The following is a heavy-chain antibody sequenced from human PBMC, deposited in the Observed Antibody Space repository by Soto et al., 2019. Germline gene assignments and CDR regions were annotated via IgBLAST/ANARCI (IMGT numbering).Heavy chain of an antibody. CDR2: ISSAGTYI. CDR1: GFTFSRHS. Sequence: EVQLVESGGGLVKPGGSLRLSCAASGFTFSRHSMNWVRQAPGKGLEWVSSISSAGTYIYYADSVKGRFTISRDNAENSLFLKMSILGAEDLAVYYWARDLNYDILNGHLVYYGMEVWGQGTTITVSS. J-gene: IGHJ6*02. D-gene: IGHD3-9*01. V-gene: IGHV3-21*01. CDR3: ARDLNYDILNGHLVYYGMEV.